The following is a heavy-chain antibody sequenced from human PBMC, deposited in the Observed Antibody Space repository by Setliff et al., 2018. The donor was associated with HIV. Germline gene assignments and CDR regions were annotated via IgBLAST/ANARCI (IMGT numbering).Heavy chain of an antibody. V-gene: IGHV1-2*02. J-gene: IGHJ3*02. CDR1: GYTFTGYY. CDR3: AGVPGRYDSSGYAFDI. Sequence: ASVKVSCKASGYTFTGYYMHWVRQAPGQGLEWMGWINPNSGGTNYAQKFQGRVTMTRDTSISTAHMELSRLRSDDTAVYYCAGVPGRYDSSGYAFDIWGQGTMVTVSS. D-gene: IGHD3-22*01. CDR2: INPNSGGT.